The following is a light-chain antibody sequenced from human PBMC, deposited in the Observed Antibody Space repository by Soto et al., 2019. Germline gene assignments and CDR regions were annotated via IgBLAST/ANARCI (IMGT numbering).Light chain of an antibody. J-gene: IGKJ1*01. V-gene: IGKV1-17*02. CDR2: GAS. CDR1: QGIRID. Sequence: DIQMTQSPSSLSASVVDRVTITCRASQGIRIDLGWFQQRPGKAPKRLIYGASSLQSGVPSRFSGSGYGTEFTLTISNLQPEDFATYYCLQHNSFPRTFGQGTKVDIK. CDR3: LQHNSFPRT.